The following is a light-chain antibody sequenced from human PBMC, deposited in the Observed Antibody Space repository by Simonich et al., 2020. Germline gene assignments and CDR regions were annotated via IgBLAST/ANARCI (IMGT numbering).Light chain of an antibody. J-gene: IGKJ4*01. CDR2: GAS. V-gene: IGKV3-15*01. CDR1: QSVSSN. Sequence: EIVMTQSPPTLSVSPGERPTLSCRASQSVSSNLAWDQQKPGQAPRRLIYGASTRATGIPARFSGSGSGTEFTLTISSLQSEDFAVYYCQQRSNWPPALTFGGGTKVEIK. CDR3: QQRSNWPPALT.